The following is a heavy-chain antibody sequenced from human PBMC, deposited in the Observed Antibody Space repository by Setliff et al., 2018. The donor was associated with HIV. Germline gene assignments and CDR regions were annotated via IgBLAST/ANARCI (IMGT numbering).Heavy chain of an antibody. CDR3: AKVFAFGFDAFDI. CDR1: EFSVSGHY. D-gene: IGHD3-10*01. CDR2: VGAVGGPT. Sequence: EGSLRLSCAASEFSVSGHYMSWVRQAPGKGLEGVSTVGAVGGPTHYAESVKGRFTISKDNSKDTLYLQMSSLRDEDTAVYYCAKVFAFGFDAFDIWGQGTVVTVSS. V-gene: IGHV3-23*01. J-gene: IGHJ3*02.